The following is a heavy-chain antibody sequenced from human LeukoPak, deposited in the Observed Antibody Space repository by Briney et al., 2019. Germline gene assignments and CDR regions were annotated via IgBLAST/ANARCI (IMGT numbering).Heavy chain of an antibody. CDR3: ARDFLLQSEGLFDY. D-gene: IGHD4-11*01. V-gene: IGHV4-4*07. CDR2: FYISGST. CDR1: GGTISSYY. Sequence: SETLSLTSTVSGGTISSYYWSWIRQPAGQGLEGVGRFYISGSTNYNPSLKSRVTMSVDTYKNQFSLRLNSVTAADTAVYYCARDFLLQSEGLFDYWGQGTLVTVSS. J-gene: IGHJ4*02.